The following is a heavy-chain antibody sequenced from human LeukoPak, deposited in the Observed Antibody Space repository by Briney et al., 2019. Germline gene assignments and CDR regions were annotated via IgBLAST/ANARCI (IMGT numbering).Heavy chain of an antibody. CDR3: ARGIGTSYESSRDAFDI. J-gene: IGHJ3*02. CDR2: IYSPGTN. CDR1: AGSINSDDYY. Sequence: SSQTLSLTCTVSAGSINSDDYYWSWIRQPAGKVLEWIGRIYSPGTNYNYNPSLKSRVTISIDTSKNQFSLKLTSVTAGDTAVYYCARGIGTSYESSRDAFDIWGQGTMVTVSS. V-gene: IGHV4-61*02. D-gene: IGHD3-22*01.